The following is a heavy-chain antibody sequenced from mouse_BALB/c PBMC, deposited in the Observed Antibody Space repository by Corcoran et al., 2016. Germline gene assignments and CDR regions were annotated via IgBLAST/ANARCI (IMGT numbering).Heavy chain of an antibody. CDR1: GYTFTNYG. J-gene: IGHJ2*01. D-gene: IGHD3-3*01. CDR2: INTYTGEP. Sequence: QIQLLQSGPELKKPGETVKISCKAAGYTFTNYGMNWVKQAPGKGLKWMGWINTYTGEPTYADDFKGRFAFSLETSASTAYLQINNLKNEDTATNFCARSATGHFFVYWGQGTTLTVSS. V-gene: IGHV9-3-1*01. CDR3: ARSATGHFFVY.